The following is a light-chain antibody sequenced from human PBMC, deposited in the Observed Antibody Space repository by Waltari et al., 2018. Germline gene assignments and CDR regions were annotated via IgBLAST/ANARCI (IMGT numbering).Light chain of an antibody. J-gene: IGLJ3*02. CDR2: KGN. Sequence: YQTSQSQTPRTLVSKGNGCSSGVPDSLSGCILGNKAALSITGAQADDESDYYCSMYMGSGIWVFGGGTKLTVL. CDR3: SMYMGSGIWV. V-gene: IGLV8-61*01.